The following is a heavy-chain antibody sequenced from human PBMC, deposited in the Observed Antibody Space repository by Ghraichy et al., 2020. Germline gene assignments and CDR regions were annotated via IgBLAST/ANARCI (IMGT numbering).Heavy chain of an antibody. CDR1: GFTFNTYE. J-gene: IGHJ4*02. D-gene: IGHD2-8*01. V-gene: IGHV3-48*03. CDR3: ARDMLNAGGLDY. Sequence: GGSLRLSCSASGFTFNTYEMNWVRQAPGKGLEWVSFISSSGGSIYYADSVRGRFTISRDNAKNSLFLQMNRLRAEDTAVYYCARDMLNAGGLDYWGQGTLVTVSS. CDR2: ISSSGGSI.